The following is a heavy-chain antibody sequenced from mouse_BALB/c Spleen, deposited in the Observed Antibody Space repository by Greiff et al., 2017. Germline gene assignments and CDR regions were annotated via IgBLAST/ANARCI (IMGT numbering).Heavy chain of an antibody. D-gene: IGHD2-14*01. Sequence: EVKLVESGGGLVQPGGSRKLSCAASGFTFSSFGMHWVRQAPEKGLEWVAYIRSGSSTIYYADTVKGRFTISRDNPKNTLFLQMTSLRSEDTAMYYCARNYRYDYYAMDYWGQGTSVTVSS. V-gene: IGHV5-17*02. CDR2: IRSGSSTI. CDR3: ARNYRYDYYAMDY. CDR1: GFTFSSFG. J-gene: IGHJ4*01.